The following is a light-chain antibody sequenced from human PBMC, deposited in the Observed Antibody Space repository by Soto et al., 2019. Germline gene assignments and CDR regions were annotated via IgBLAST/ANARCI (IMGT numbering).Light chain of an antibody. CDR1: QSVSSS. CDR2: DTS. Sequence: EIVMTQSPATLSVSPGEGATLSCRASQSVSSSLAWYQQKPGQSPRLLIYDTSNRATGIPARFSGSGSGTDFTLTISSLEPEDFAVYYCQQRSNWRITFGQGTRLEIK. CDR3: QQRSNWRIT. J-gene: IGKJ5*01. V-gene: IGKV3-11*01.